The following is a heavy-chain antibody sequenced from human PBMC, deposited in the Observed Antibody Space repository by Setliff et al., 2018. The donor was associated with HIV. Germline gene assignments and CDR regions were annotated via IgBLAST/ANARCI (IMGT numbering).Heavy chain of an antibody. V-gene: IGHV4-61*03. D-gene: IGHD1-1*01. J-gene: IGHJ4*02. CDR2: IYYSGST. CDR3: AQLGMVDDFDY. Sequence: PSETLSLTCTVSGDFVSSRSYYWSWIRQPPGKGLEWIGYIYYSGSTNYNPSLKSRVTSSVDTSKNHFSLKLRSVTAADTAVYYCAQLGMVDDFDYWGQGTLVTVSS. CDR1: GDFVSSRSYY.